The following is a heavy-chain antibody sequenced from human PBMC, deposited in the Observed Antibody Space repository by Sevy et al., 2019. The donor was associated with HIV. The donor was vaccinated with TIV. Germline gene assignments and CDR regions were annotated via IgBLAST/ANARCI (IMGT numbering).Heavy chain of an antibody. CDR3: ARGDKAIDRPKFPSIYHYDMDV. CDR2: IIPIFATV. J-gene: IGHJ6*02. Sequence: ASVKVSCKASGGTFSQFPISWVRQAPGQGLEWMGGIIPIFATVEYAQKFRGRVTITADESTSTGYMELSSLRSDDTAVYYCARGDKAIDRPKFPSIYHYDMDVWGQRTTVTVSS. D-gene: IGHD5-18*01. V-gene: IGHV1-69*13. CDR1: GGTFSQFP.